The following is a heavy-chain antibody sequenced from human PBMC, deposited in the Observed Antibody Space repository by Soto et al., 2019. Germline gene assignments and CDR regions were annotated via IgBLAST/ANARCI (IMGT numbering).Heavy chain of an antibody. J-gene: IGHJ4*02. Sequence: EVQLVESGGGLVQPGGSLRLSCVASGFTFSDDWMNWVRQTPGKGLEWVATIKQDGSEKYYVDSVKGRFIVSRDNAKNSLFLQMNSLRAEDTAVYYCATGDYFDRRFDYWGQGTLVTVSS. V-gene: IGHV3-7*03. CDR2: IKQDGSEK. CDR1: GFTFSDDW. CDR3: ATGDYFDRRFDY. D-gene: IGHD3-9*01.